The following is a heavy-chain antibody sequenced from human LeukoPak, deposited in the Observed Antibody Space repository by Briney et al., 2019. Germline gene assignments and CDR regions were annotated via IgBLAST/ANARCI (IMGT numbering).Heavy chain of an antibody. CDR1: GFTFSSYS. CDR3: AKDALFGVALTFDY. D-gene: IGHD3-3*01. V-gene: IGHV3-21*01. J-gene: IGHJ4*02. Sequence: GGSLRLSCAASGFTFSSYSMNWVRQAPGKGLEWVSSISSSSSYIYYADSVKGRFTISRDNAKNSLYLQMNSLRAEDTAVYYCAKDALFGVALTFDYWGQGTLVTVSS. CDR2: ISSSSSYI.